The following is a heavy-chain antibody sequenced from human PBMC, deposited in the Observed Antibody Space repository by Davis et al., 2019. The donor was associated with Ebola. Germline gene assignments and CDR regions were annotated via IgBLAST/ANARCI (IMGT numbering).Heavy chain of an antibody. Sequence: PRGPLRLSCAASGFTFSDYYMSWIRQAPGKGLEWVSYISSSSSYTNYADSVKGRFTISRDNAKNSLYLQMNSLRAEDTAVYYCARNQVVVAATSYGMDVWGQGTTVTVSS. J-gene: IGHJ6*02. D-gene: IGHD2-15*01. CDR1: GFTFSDYY. CDR3: ARNQVVVAATSYGMDV. CDR2: ISSSSSYT. V-gene: IGHV3-11*06.